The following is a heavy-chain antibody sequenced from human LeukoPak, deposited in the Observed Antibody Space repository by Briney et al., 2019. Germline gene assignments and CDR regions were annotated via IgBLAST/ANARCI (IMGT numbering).Heavy chain of an antibody. CDR2: ISAYNGNT. D-gene: IGHD3-10*01. CDR3: ASGLWAGGFDY. Sequence: GASVKVSCKASGYTFTSYGISWVRQAHGQGLEWMGWISAYNGNTNYAQKFQGRVTMTTDTFTSTAYMELRSLRSDDTAVYYCASGLWAGGFDYWGQGTLVTVSS. J-gene: IGHJ4*02. CDR1: GYTFTSYG. V-gene: IGHV1-18*01.